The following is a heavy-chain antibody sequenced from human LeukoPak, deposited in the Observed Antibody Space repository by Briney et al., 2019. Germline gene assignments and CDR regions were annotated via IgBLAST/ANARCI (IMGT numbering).Heavy chain of an antibody. CDR1: GYTFTGYY. J-gene: IGHJ4*02. Sequence: ASVKVSCKASGYTFTGYYMHWVRQAPGQGLEWMGWINPNSGGTNYAQKFQGRATMTRDTSISTAYMELSRLRSDDTAVYYCARIPGDYYDSSGYYYFDYWGQGTLVTVSS. CDR2: INPNSGGT. V-gene: IGHV1-2*02. D-gene: IGHD3-22*01. CDR3: ARIPGDYYDSSGYYYFDY.